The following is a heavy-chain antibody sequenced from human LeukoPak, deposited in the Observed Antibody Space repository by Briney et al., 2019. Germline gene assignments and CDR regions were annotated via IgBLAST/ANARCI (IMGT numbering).Heavy chain of an antibody. Sequence: NPSETLSLTCTVSGGSISSGGYYWSWIRQHPGKGLEWIGYIYYSGSTDYNPSLKSRFTMSVDTSKNQFSLKLSSVTAVDTAVYYCASADYDMAFDIWGQGTMVTVSS. CDR2: IYYSGST. D-gene: IGHD3-9*01. CDR3: ASADYDMAFDI. CDR1: GGSISSGGYY. J-gene: IGHJ3*02. V-gene: IGHV4-31*03.